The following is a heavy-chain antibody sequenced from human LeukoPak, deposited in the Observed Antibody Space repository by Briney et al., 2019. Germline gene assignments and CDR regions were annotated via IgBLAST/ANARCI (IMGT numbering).Heavy chain of an antibody. D-gene: IGHD3-9*01. Sequence: ASVKVSCKASGYTFNGNYIHWVRQAPGQGLEWMGWINPHSGGTNSAQKFQGWVTMTRDTSISTAYIELSRLTSDDTAIYYRARAKGDLFNGFYFDYWGQGTLITVSS. CDR2: INPHSGGT. CDR1: GYTFNGNY. J-gene: IGHJ4*02. CDR3: ARAKGDLFNGFYFDY. V-gene: IGHV1-2*04.